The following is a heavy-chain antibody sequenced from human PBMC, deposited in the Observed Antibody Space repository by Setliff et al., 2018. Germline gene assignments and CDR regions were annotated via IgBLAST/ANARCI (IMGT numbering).Heavy chain of an antibody. D-gene: IGHD6-13*01. CDR3: ASAGHSGSWFPFDACHI. J-gene: IGHJ3*02. CDR1: GFTFSTHS. V-gene: IGHV3-21*01. Sequence: GGSLRLSCAASGFTFSTHSMNWVRQAPGKGLEWVSSISRSSTYIYYADSMKGRFTISRDNAKNSLYLQMNSLRAEDTAVYYCASAGHSGSWFPFDACHIWGQGTMVTVSS. CDR2: ISRSSTYI.